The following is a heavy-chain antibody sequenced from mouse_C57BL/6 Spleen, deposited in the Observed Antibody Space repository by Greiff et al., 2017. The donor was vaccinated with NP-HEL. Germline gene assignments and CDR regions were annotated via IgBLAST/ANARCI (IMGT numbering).Heavy chain of an antibody. CDR1: GFSLTSYG. Sequence: QVQLQQSGPGLVQPSQSLSITCTVSGFSLTSYGVHWVRQSPGQGLEWLGVIWSGGSTDYNAAFISRLSISTDNSKSQVFFKMNSLQADDTAIYYCASSFDGYYDWYFDVWGTGTTVTVSS. D-gene: IGHD2-3*01. J-gene: IGHJ1*03. CDR3: ASSFDGYYDWYFDV. V-gene: IGHV2-2*01. CDR2: IWSGGST.